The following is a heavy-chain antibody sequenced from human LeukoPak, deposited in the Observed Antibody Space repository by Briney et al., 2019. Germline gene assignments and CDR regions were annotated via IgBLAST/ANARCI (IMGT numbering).Heavy chain of an antibody. J-gene: IGHJ3*02. Sequence: ASVKVSCKASGYTFSSYAISWVRQAPGQGLEWMGGIIPIFGTANYAQKFQGRVTITADESTSTAYMELSSLRSEDTAVYYCARARYCSSTSCLHPHAFDIWGQGTMVTVSS. CDR3: ARARYCSSTSCLHPHAFDI. CDR1: GYTFSSYA. D-gene: IGHD2-2*01. V-gene: IGHV1-69*13. CDR2: IIPIFGTA.